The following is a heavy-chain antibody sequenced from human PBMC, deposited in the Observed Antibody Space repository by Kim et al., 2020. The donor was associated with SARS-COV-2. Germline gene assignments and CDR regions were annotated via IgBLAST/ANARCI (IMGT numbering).Heavy chain of an antibody. D-gene: IGHD3-10*01. J-gene: IGHJ6*02. V-gene: IGHV5-51*01. CDR2: IYPGDSDT. Sequence: GESLQISCKGSGYSFTSYWIGWVRQMPGKGLEWMGIIYPGDSDTRYSPSFQGHVTISADKSISTAYLQWSSLKASDTAMYYCARLTFNYYGSGSYYYYGMDVWGQGTTVTVSS. CDR3: ARLTFNYYGSGSYYYYGMDV. CDR1: GYSFTSYW.